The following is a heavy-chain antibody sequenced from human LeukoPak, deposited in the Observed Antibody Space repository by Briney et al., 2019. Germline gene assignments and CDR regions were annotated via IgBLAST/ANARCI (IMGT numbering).Heavy chain of an antibody. CDR3: ARDLGYCSGGSYPGFDY. V-gene: IGHV3-23*01. CDR1: GFTFSSSA. Sequence: GGSLRLSCAASGFTFSSSAMSWVRQAPGKGLEWVSAISGSGGSAYYADSVKGRFTISRDNSRNTLYLQMNSLRAEDTAVYYCARDLGYCSGGSYPGFDYWGQGTLVTVSS. CDR2: ISGSGGSA. J-gene: IGHJ4*02. D-gene: IGHD2-15*01.